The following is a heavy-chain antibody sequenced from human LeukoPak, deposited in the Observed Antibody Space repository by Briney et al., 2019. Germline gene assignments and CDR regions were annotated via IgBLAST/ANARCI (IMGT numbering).Heavy chain of an antibody. V-gene: IGHV4-39*07. Sequence: PSETLSLTCIVSGGSITSSGSYWAWIRQPPGKELEWVGSLSYSGNTYHNPSLKSRISISGDTSKNQFSLKLSSVTAADTAVYYCAKNYDDGGGVMVDDAFDIWGQGTVVSVSS. CDR3: AKNYDDGGGVMVDDAFDI. CDR2: LSYSGNT. D-gene: IGHD2-21*01. J-gene: IGHJ3*02. CDR1: GGSITSSGSY.